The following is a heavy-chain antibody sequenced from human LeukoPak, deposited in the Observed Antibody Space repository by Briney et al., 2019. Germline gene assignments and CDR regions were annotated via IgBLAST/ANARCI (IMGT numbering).Heavy chain of an antibody. D-gene: IGHD2-15*01. Sequence: GGSLSLSCAASGFTFSSYWMHWVRQAPGKGLVWVSRVNGDGSTTNYADSVKGRFTISRDNAKNTVYLQMNSLRAEDTAVYYCARDLGYCSGGSCEGYYYYGMDVWGQGTTVTVSS. V-gene: IGHV3-74*01. CDR2: VNGDGSTT. CDR1: GFTFSSYW. CDR3: ARDLGYCSGGSCEGYYYYGMDV. J-gene: IGHJ6*02.